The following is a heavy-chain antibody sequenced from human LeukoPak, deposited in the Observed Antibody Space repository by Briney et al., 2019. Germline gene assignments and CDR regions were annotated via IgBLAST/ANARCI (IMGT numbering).Heavy chain of an antibody. J-gene: IGHJ3*02. Sequence: SETLSLTCTVSGGSISSGDYYWSWIRQPPGKGLEWIAYIYYSGSTYYSPSLKSRVTISVDTSKNQFSLKLSSVTAADTAVYYCPRVTLFGVVIIGAFDIWGQGTMVTVSS. CDR2: IYYSGST. CDR3: PRVTLFGVVIIGAFDI. D-gene: IGHD3-3*01. CDR1: GGSISSGDYY. V-gene: IGHV4-30-4*08.